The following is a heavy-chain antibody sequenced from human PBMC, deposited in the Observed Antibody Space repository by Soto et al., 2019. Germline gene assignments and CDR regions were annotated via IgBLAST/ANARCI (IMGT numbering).Heavy chain of an antibody. V-gene: IGHV4-59*12. D-gene: IGHD3-10*01. J-gene: IGHJ6*02. Sequence: SETLSLTCTVSGGSISSYYWSWIRQPPGKGLEWIGYIYYSGGTYYNPSLKSRVTISVDTSKNQFSLKLSSVTAADTAVYYCARARYYYGSGSYYITGNYYGMDVWGQGTTVTVSS. CDR2: IYYSGGT. CDR1: GGSISSYY. CDR3: ARARYYYGSGSYYITGNYYGMDV.